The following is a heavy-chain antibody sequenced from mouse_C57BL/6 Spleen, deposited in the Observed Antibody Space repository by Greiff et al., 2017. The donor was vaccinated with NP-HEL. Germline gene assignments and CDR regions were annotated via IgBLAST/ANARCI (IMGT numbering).Heavy chain of an antibody. D-gene: IGHD4-1*01. V-gene: IGHV5-17*01. CDR1: GFTFSDYG. Sequence: EVQGVESGGGLVKPGGSLKLSCAASGFTFSDYGMHWVRQAPEKGLEWVAYISSGSSTIYYADTVKGRFTISRDNAKNTLFLQMTSLRAEDTAMYYCARLSGTGDYFDYWGQGTTLTVSS. CDR2: ISSGSSTI. J-gene: IGHJ2*01. CDR3: ARLSGTGDYFDY.